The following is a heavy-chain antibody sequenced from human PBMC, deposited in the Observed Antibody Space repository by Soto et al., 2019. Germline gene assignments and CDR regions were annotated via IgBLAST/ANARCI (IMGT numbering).Heavy chain of an antibody. CDR1: GGSFTSNNW. V-gene: IGHV4-4*02. CDR3: ASRDPGTSVDY. D-gene: IGHD1-7*01. J-gene: IGHJ4*02. CDR2: IYRTGST. Sequence: SETLSLTCAVSGGSFTSNNWWTWVRQPPGQGLEWIGEIYRTGSTNYNPSLKSRVTISLDKSENQFSLKVTSLTVADTAVYYCASRDPGTSVDYWGQGTLVTVSS.